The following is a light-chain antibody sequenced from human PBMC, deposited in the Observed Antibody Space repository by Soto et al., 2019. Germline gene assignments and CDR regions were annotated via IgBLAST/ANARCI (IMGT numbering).Light chain of an antibody. CDR1: RSISTY. Sequence: VLTQSPATLSLSPGERATLSCRASRSISTYLAWYQQKPGQAPRLLIYGASTRATGIPARFSGSGSGTEFTLTISSLQSEDFAVYYCQQYNNWPGTFGQGTKLEIK. V-gene: IGKV3-15*01. CDR2: GAS. CDR3: QQYNNWPGT. J-gene: IGKJ2*01.